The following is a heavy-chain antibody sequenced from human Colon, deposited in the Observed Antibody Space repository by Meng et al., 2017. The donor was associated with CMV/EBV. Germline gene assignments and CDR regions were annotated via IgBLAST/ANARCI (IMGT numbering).Heavy chain of an antibody. J-gene: IGHJ4*02. Sequence: ASVKVSCKASGYTFTANYYLHWVRQAPGQGLEWMGWINPNSGGTKFAQRFQGRVTMTRDTSITTAHMELTSLTSDDTALYYCAREGMSTPSAADSWGQGTLVTVSS. D-gene: IGHD6-25*01. CDR3: AREGMSTPSAADS. CDR1: GYTFTANYY. CDR2: INPNSGGT. V-gene: IGHV1-2*02.